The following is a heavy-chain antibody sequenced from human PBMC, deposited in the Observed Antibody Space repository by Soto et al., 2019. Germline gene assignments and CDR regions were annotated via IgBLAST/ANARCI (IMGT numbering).Heavy chain of an antibody. CDR2: ISSSSSYI. J-gene: IGHJ3*02. V-gene: IGHV3-21*04. CDR1: GFTFSSYS. Sequence: GGSLRLSCAASGFTFSSYSMNWVRQAPGKGLEWVSSISSSSSYIYYADSVKGRFTISRDNAKNSLYLQMNSLRAEDTAVYYCARETYSSGWTQGAFDIWGQGTMVT. CDR3: ARETYSSGWTQGAFDI. D-gene: IGHD6-19*01.